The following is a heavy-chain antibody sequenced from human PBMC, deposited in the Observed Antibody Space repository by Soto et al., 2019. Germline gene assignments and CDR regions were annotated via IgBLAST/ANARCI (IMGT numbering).Heavy chain of an antibody. CDR3: ATGGPLAY. Sequence: LSLTCTVSGFTFSSYGMHWVRQAPGKGLEWVAVISYDGSNKYYADSVKGRFTISRDNSKNTLYLQMNSLRAEDTAVYYCATGGPLAYWGQGTLVTVSS. D-gene: IGHD3-16*01. CDR2: ISYDGSNK. CDR1: GFTFSSYG. J-gene: IGHJ4*02. V-gene: IGHV3-30*03.